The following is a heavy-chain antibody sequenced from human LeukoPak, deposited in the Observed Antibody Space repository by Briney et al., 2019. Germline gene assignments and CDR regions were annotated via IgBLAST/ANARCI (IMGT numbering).Heavy chain of an antibody. Sequence: GGSLRLSCTASGFTFGDYAMSWVRQAPGKGLAWVGFIRSKAYGGTTEYAASVKGRFTISRDDSKSIAYLQMNSLKTEDTAVYYCTTDRPLWFGELLVNNWGQGTLVTVSS. D-gene: IGHD3-10*01. CDR2: IRSKAYGGTT. CDR1: GFTFGDYA. J-gene: IGHJ4*02. CDR3: TTDRPLWFGELLVNN. V-gene: IGHV3-49*04.